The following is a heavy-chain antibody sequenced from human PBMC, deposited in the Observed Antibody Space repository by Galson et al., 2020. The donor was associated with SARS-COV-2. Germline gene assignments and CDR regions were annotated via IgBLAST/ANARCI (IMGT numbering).Heavy chain of an antibody. CDR2: ISSSSSYT. CDR1: GFTFSDYY. J-gene: IGHJ4*02. CDR3: ARDCSGGSCYSG. Sequence: GGSLRLYCAASGFTFSDYYMSWIRQAPGKGLEWVSYISSSSSYTNYADSVKGRFTISRDNAKNSLYLQMNSLRAEDTAVYYCARDCSGGSCYSGWGQGTLVTVSS. D-gene: IGHD2-15*01. V-gene: IGHV3-11*06.